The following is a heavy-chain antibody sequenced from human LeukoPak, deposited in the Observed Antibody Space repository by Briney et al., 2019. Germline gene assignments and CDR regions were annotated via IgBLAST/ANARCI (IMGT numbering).Heavy chain of an antibody. CDR3: ARGRSGSYRTPILAAGWFDP. CDR2: INHSGST. Sequence: PSETLSLTCAVYGGSFSGYYWSWIRQPPGKGLEWIGEINHSGSTNYNPSLKSRVTISVDTSKNQFSLKLSSVTAADTAVYYCARGRSGSYRTPILAAGWFDPWGQGTLVTVSS. J-gene: IGHJ5*02. V-gene: IGHV4-34*01. D-gene: IGHD1-26*01. CDR1: GGSFSGYY.